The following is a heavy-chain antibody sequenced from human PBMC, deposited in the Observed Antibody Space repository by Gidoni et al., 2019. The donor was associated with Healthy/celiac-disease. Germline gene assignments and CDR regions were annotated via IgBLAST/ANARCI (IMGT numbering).Heavy chain of an antibody. CDR3: TTLLFTVVTPDVDFDY. V-gene: IGHV3-15*01. Sequence: LSWVRQAPGKGLEWVGRIKSKTDGGTTDYAAPVKGRFTISRDDSKNTLYLQMNSLKTEDTAVYYCTTLLFTVVTPDVDFDYWGQGTLVTVSS. CDR2: IKSKTDGGTT. D-gene: IGHD2-21*02. J-gene: IGHJ4*02.